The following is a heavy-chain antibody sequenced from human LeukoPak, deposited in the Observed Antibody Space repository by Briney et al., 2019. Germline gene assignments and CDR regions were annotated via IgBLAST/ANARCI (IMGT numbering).Heavy chain of an antibody. Sequence: GGSLRLSCAASGFTFSSYAMSWVHQAPGKGLEWVSAISGSGGSTYYADSVKGRFTISRDNSKNTLYLQMNSLRAEDTAVYYCAKDPGSTGETYYDSSGYSPYWGQGTLVTVSS. V-gene: IGHV3-23*01. CDR3: AKDPGSTGETYYDSSGYSPY. CDR2: ISGSGGST. J-gene: IGHJ4*02. CDR1: GFTFSSYA. D-gene: IGHD3-22*01.